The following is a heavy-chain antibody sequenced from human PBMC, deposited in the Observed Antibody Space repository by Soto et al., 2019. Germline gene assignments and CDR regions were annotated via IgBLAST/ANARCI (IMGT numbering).Heavy chain of an antibody. D-gene: IGHD3-10*01. CDR2: IYYSGST. CDR3: ASVFGFGGMDV. J-gene: IGHJ6*02. Sequence: QVQLQESGPGLVKPSQTLSLTCTVSGGSISSGGYYWSWIRQHPGKGLEWIWYIYYSGSTYYNPSLTRRVTISVDTSKTQFSLKLRSVTAADTAVYYCASVFGFGGMDVWGQGTTVTVSS. V-gene: IGHV4-31*03. CDR1: GGSISSGGYY.